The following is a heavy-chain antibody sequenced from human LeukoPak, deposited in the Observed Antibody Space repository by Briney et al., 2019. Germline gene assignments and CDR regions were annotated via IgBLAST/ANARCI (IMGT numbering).Heavy chain of an antibody. D-gene: IGHD3-10*01. CDR3: ARDAEYYYGSGSYSSGIDV. J-gene: IGHJ6*02. CDR1: GGSIRSGGYY. Sequence: SSETLSLTCTVSGGSIRSGGYYWSWIRQHPGKGLEWIGYMYYSGSTYYNPSLKTRVSISVDTSKNQFPLKLSSVTAADTAVYYCARDAEYYYGSGSYSSGIDVWGQGTTVTVSS. CDR2: MYYSGST. V-gene: IGHV4-31*03.